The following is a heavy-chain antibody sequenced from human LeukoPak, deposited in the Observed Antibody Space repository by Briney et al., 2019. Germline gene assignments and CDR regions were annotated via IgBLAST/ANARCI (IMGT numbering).Heavy chain of an antibody. J-gene: IGHJ5*02. Sequence: SETLSLTCTVSGGSISSSSYYWGWIRQPPGKGLEWIGSIYYSGSTYYDPSLKSRVTISVDTSKNQFSLKLSSVTAADTAVYYCARMCSSCPGYWFDPWGQGTLVTVSS. V-gene: IGHV4-39*01. D-gene: IGHD6-13*01. CDR2: IYYSGST. CDR3: ARMCSSCPGYWFDP. CDR1: GGSISSSSYY.